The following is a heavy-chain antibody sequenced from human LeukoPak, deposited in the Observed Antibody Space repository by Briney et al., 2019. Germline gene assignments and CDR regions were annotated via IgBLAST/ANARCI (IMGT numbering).Heavy chain of an antibody. CDR3: ASDDRYCSSTSCVGGFDY. V-gene: IGHV1-69*04. D-gene: IGHD2-2*01. CDR1: GGTFSSYA. Sequence: SVKVSCKASGGTFSSYAISWVRQAPGQGLEWMGRIIPILGIANYAQKFQGRVTITADKSTSTAYMELSSLRSEDTAVYYCASDDRYCSSTSCVGGFDYWGQGTLVTVSS. CDR2: IIPILGIA. J-gene: IGHJ4*02.